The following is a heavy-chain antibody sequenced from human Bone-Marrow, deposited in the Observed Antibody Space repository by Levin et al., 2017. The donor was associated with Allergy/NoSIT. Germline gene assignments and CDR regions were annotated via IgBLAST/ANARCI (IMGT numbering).Heavy chain of an antibody. J-gene: IGHJ6*03. D-gene: IGHD2-2*01. CDR3: TRLQDIVVVPTGNYYYYMDV. CDR2: IRSKANSYAT. CDR1: GFTFSGSA. V-gene: IGHV3-73*01. Sequence: PGGSLRLSCAASGFTFSGSAMHWVRQASGNGLEWVGRIRSKANSYATAYAASVKGRFTISRDDSKNTAYLQMNSLKTEDTAVYYCTRLQDIVVVPTGNYYYYMDVWGKGTTVTVSS.